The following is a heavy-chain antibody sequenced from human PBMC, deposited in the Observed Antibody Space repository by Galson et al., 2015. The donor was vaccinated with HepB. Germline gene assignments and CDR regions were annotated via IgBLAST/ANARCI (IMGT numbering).Heavy chain of an antibody. CDR2: IKSKTEGEPT. J-gene: IGHJ4*02. D-gene: IGHD3-10*01. Sequence: SLRLSCAASGFTFNNAWMAWVRQAPGGGLGWVGRIKSKTEGEPTDYAAPLKGRFPISRDDSKNTLFLQMNSLKTEDTGVYYCATYGSGRKFDFWGLGTLVAASS. CDR1: GFTFNNAW. CDR3: ATYGSGRKFDF. V-gene: IGHV3-15*01.